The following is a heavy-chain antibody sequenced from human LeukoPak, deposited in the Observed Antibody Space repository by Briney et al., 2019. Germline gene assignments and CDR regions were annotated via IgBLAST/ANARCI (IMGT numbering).Heavy chain of an antibody. Sequence: ASVKVSCKASGYTFTSYYMHWVRQAPGQGLEWMGWMNPNSGNTGYAQKFQGRVTMTRNTSISTAYMELSSLRSEDTAVYYCARVTTYYDFWSGYYPNWFDPWGQGTLVTVSS. CDR2: MNPNSGNT. CDR3: ARVTTYYDFWSGYYPNWFDP. CDR1: GYTFTSYY. V-gene: IGHV1-8*02. D-gene: IGHD3-3*01. J-gene: IGHJ5*02.